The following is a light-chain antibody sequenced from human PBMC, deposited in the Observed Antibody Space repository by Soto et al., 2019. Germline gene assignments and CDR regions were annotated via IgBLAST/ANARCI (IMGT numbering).Light chain of an antibody. J-gene: IGLJ3*02. CDR1: SGNIASNY. Sequence: NFMLTQPHSVSESPGKTVSISCTRSSGNIASNYMQRYQQRPGSSPTTVIYEDNQRPSGVPDRFSGSIDSSSNSASLTISGLKTEDEADYYCQSYDSTNWVFGGGTKLTVL. V-gene: IGLV6-57*01. CDR3: QSYDSTNWV. CDR2: EDN.